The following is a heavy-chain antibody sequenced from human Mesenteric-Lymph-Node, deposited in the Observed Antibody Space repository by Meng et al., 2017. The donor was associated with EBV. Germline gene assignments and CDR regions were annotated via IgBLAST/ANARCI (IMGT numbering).Heavy chain of an antibody. CDR1: GFSLSTSGVG. Sequence: QITLKESGXTLVNXXXTLTLPCTFSGFSLSTSGVGVGWIRQPPGKALEWLALIYWDDDKRYSPSLKSRLTITKDTSKNQVVLTMTNMDPVDTATYYCARRPYSWNFDFWGQGTLVTVSS. CDR2: IYWDDDK. CDR3: ARRPYSWNFDF. D-gene: IGHD1-26*01. J-gene: IGHJ4*02. V-gene: IGHV2-5*02.